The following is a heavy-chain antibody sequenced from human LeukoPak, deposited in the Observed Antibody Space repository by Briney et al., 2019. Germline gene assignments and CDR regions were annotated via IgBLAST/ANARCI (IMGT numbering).Heavy chain of an antibody. V-gene: IGHV3-30*04. CDR1: GFTFISYA. D-gene: IGHD6-25*01. Sequence: PGGSLRLSYAASGFTFISYAIHWVRRAPGKGLEWVAVTSYDEKNKYYADSVKGRFTISRDNSKNTLYLQMNRLRSDDTAVYYCARGMVSGWLFDYWGQGTLVTVSS. CDR3: ARGMVSGWLFDY. J-gene: IGHJ4*02. CDR2: TSYDEKNK.